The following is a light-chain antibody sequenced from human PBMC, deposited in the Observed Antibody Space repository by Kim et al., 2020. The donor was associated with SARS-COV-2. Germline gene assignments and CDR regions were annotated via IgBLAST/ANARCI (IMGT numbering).Light chain of an antibody. V-gene: IGLV6-57*04. J-gene: IGLJ2*01. Sequence: NFMLTQPLSVSESPGKTVTISCTRSSGSIDDNYVQWYQQPPGGVPTAVIYEDDQRPSGVSDRFSGSIDNSSNSASLTISGLKTEDEADYYCQSYNRSNVVFGGGTQLTVL. CDR1: SGSIDDNY. CDR2: EDD. CDR3: QSYNRSNVV.